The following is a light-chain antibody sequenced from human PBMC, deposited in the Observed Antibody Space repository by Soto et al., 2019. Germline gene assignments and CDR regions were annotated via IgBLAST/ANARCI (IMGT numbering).Light chain of an antibody. J-gene: IGKJ5*01. CDR2: VAS. V-gene: IGKV1-39*01. CDR1: QSIASY. Sequence: DIQMTQSPSSLSASVGDRVTITCRASQSIASYLIWYQQKPGKAPKVLIYVASSLQSGVPSRFSGSGSGTEFTLTISSLQSEDFAVYYCQQYNNWPPITFGQGTRLEIK. CDR3: QQYNNWPPIT.